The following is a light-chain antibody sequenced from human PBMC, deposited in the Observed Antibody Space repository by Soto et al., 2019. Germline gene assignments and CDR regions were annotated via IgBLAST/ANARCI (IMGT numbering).Light chain of an antibody. Sequence: QPVLTQPPSVSGAPGQRVTISCTGSSSNIGAGYDVHWYQQFPGTAPKLLIYGNSNRPSGVPDRFSGSKSGTSASLAITGLQAEDEADYYCQSYDSSLSASVFGTGTKVTVL. V-gene: IGLV1-40*01. CDR3: QSYDSSLSASV. J-gene: IGLJ1*01. CDR2: GNS. CDR1: SSNIGAGYD.